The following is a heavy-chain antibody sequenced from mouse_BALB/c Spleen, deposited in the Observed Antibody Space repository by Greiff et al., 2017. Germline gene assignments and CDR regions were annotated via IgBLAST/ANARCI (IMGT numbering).Heavy chain of an antibody. CDR3: ARCGVGNYGFAY. J-gene: IGHJ3*01. Sequence: EVQLQQSGPELVKPGASVKISCKASGYSFTGYYMHWVKQSHVKSLEWIGRINPYNGATSYNQNFKDKASLTVDKSSSTAYMELHSLTSEDSAVYYCARCGVGNYGFAYWGQGTLVTVSA. V-gene: IGHV1-31*01. D-gene: IGHD2-1*01. CDR1: GYSFTGYY. CDR2: INPYNGAT.